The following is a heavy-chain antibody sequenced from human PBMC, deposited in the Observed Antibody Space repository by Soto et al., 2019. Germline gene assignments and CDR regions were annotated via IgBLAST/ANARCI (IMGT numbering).Heavy chain of an antibody. V-gene: IGHV3-49*04. CDR3: TRDRTVATSSYYYYGMDV. J-gene: IGHJ6*02. CDR2: IRSKAFGGTT. D-gene: IGHD5-12*01. Sequence: HPGGSLRLSCPASGFTFGYYAMTWVRQAPGKGLEWVGFIRSKAFGGTTKYAASVKGRFTISTDDSKSIAYLQMNSLKTDDTGVYYCTRDRTVATSSYYYYGMDVWGQGTTVTVSS. CDR1: GFTFGYYA.